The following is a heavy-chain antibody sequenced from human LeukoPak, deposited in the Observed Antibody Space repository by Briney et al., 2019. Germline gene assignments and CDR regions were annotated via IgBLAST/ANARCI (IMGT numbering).Heavy chain of an antibody. D-gene: IGHD2-21*02. J-gene: IGHJ4*02. Sequence: GGSLRLSCATSGFTFGDLYMSWIRQAPGKGLEWISYISGSGSDTKYADSVKGRFTISRDNAAKSFYLQMNSLRVDDTAVYYCVRTAGRDGGPNWGQGNLVTVSS. CDR2: ISGSGSDT. V-gene: IGHV3-11*03. CDR1: GFTFGDLY. CDR3: VRTAGRDGGPN.